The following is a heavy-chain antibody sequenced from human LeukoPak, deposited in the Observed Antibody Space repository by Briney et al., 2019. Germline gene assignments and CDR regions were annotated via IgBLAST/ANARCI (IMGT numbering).Heavy chain of an antibody. J-gene: IGHJ6*03. CDR2: ISAYNGNT. CDR3: ARTETLGPAMDV. Sequence: ASVKVSCKAFGYTFTSYGISWVRPAPGQGLEWMGWISAYNGNTNYAQKLQGRVTMTTDTSTSTAYMELRSLRSDDTAVYYCARTETLGPAMDVWGKGTTVTVSS. V-gene: IGHV1-18*01. D-gene: IGHD3-16*01. CDR1: GYTFTSYG.